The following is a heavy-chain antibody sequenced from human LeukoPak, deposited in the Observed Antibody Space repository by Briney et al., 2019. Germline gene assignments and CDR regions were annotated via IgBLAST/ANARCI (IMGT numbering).Heavy chain of an antibody. V-gene: IGHV3-48*01. CDR2: IGIDSGNT. CDR3: ARDYKYAFDN. J-gene: IGHJ4*02. D-gene: IGHD5-24*01. Sequence: GGSLRLSCAASGFTFSDYSMNWVRQAPGKGLEWISYIGIDSGNTNYADSVKGRFTISGDTAKNSLYLQMNSLRVADTAVYYCARDYKYAFDNWGQGTLVTVSS. CDR1: GFTFSDYS.